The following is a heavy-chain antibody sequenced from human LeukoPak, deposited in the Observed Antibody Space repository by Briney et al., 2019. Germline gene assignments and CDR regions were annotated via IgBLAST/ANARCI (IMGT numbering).Heavy chain of an antibody. D-gene: IGHD6-6*01. CDR2: ISPGGGTT. Sequence: PGRSLRLSCVASGFTFSTYGIHWVRQSPARGLEWVASISPGGGTTYYADYVKGRFTISRDNSKNSLFVQMNSLRAEDTAVYFCAKDEYTTSPVTFDYWGQGTLVTVSS. CDR1: GFTFSTYG. V-gene: IGHV3-23*01. J-gene: IGHJ4*02. CDR3: AKDEYTTSPVTFDY.